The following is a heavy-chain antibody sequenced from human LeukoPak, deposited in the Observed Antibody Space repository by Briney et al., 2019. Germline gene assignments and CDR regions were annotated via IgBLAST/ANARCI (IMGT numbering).Heavy chain of an antibody. Sequence: PSETLSLTCTVSGGSISSSSYYWGWIRQPPGKGLEWIGSIYYSGSTYYNPSLKSRVTISVDTSKNQFSLKLSSVTAADTAVYYCARDEFLGYCSSTSCLDYYYYYMDVWGKGTTVTVSS. D-gene: IGHD2-2*01. J-gene: IGHJ6*03. CDR2: IYYSGST. CDR3: ARDEFLGYCSSTSCLDYYYYYMDV. V-gene: IGHV4-39*07. CDR1: GGSISSSSYY.